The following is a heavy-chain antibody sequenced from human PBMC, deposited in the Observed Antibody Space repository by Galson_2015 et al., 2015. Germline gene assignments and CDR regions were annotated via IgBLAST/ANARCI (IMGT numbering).Heavy chain of an antibody. Sequence: SLRLSCAASGFAFSNYAMHWVRQAPGKGLEWVAVISYDGSNKYYVDSVKGRFTISRDNSKNTMYVQMNSLRVEDTAVYYCARGSPTTRWLQVIDYWGQGTLVTVSS. CDR3: ARGSPTTRWLQVIDY. D-gene: IGHD5-24*01. J-gene: IGHJ4*02. V-gene: IGHV3-30-3*01. CDR2: ISYDGSNK. CDR1: GFAFSNYA.